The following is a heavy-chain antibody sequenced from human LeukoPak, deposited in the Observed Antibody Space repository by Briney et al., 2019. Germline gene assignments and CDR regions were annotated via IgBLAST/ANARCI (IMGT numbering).Heavy chain of an antibody. CDR2: IYYSGST. CDR1: GGSISSSSYH. Sequence: PSETLSLTCTVCGGSISSSSYHWGWIRQPPGKGLEWIGSIYYSGSTYYNPSLKSRVTISVDTSKNQFSLKLSSVTAADTAMYYCASTNSSGWTFDYWGQGTLVTVSS. V-gene: IGHV4-39*01. J-gene: IGHJ4*02. CDR3: ASTNSSGWTFDY. D-gene: IGHD6-19*01.